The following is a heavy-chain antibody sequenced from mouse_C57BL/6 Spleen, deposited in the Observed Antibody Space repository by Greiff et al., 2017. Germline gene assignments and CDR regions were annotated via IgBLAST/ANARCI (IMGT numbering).Heavy chain of an antibody. CDR3: ATVVATRYFDV. CDR2: ISSGGSYT. D-gene: IGHD1-1*01. Sequence: EVQLVESGGDLVKPGGSLKLSCAASGFTFSSYGMSWVRQTPDKRLEWVATISSGGSYTYYPDSVKGRFTISRDNAKNTLYLQMSSLKSEDTAMYYCATVVATRYFDVWGTGTTVTVSS. V-gene: IGHV5-6*01. CDR1: GFTFSSYG. J-gene: IGHJ1*03.